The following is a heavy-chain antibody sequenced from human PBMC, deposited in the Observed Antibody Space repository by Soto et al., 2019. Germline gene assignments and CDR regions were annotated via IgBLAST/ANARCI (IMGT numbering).Heavy chain of an antibody. J-gene: IGHJ6*03. D-gene: IGHD5-12*01. Sequence: GGSLRLSCAASGFTFSSYAMSWVRQAPGKGLEWVSAISGSGGSTYYADSVKGRFTISRDNSKNTLYLQMNSLRAEDTAVYYCAKDIVATIFYYYYMDVWGKGTTVTVSS. CDR3: AKDIVATIFYYYYMDV. CDR2: ISGSGGST. V-gene: IGHV3-23*01. CDR1: GFTFSSYA.